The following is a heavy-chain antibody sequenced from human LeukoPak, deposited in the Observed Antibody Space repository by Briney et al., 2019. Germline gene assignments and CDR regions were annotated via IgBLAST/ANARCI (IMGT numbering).Heavy chain of an antibody. CDR1: GFTFSSYG. D-gene: IGHD6-19*01. J-gene: IGHJ4*02. V-gene: IGHV3-30*18. CDR2: ISYDGSNK. CDR3: AKDPASSGWLSDY. Sequence: GGSLRLSCAASGFTFSSYGMHWVRQAPGEGLEWVAVISYDGSNKYYADSVKGRFTISRDNSKNTLYLQMNSLRAEDTAVYYCAKDPASSGWLSDYWGQGTLVTVSS.